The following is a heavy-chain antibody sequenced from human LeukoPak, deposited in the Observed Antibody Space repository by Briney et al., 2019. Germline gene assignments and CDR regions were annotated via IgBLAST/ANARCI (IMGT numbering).Heavy chain of an antibody. CDR1: GFTFSSYE. V-gene: IGHV3-48*03. D-gene: IGHD2-21*02. J-gene: IGHJ3*02. Sequence: GGSLRLSCAASGFTFSSYEMNWVRQAPGKGLEWVSYISSSGSTIYYADSVKGRFTISRDNAKNSLYLQMNSLRAEDTAVYYCAKHIVVVTTPPGAFDIWGQGTMVTVSS. CDR2: ISSSGSTI. CDR3: AKHIVVVTTPPGAFDI.